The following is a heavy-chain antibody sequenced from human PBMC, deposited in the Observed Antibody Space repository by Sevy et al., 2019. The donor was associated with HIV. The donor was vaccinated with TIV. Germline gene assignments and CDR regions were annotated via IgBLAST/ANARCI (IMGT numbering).Heavy chain of an antibody. D-gene: IGHD3-10*01. Sequence: GGSLRLSCAASGFTFSSYAMTWVRQAPGKGLEWVSGISGSGGSTYYEDSVKGRFTISRDNSKNTPYLQMNSLRADDTAVYYCAKDLLSGSYYNVDYWGQGTLVTVSS. CDR1: GFTFSSYA. J-gene: IGHJ4*02. CDR3: AKDLLSGSYYNVDY. CDR2: ISGSGGST. V-gene: IGHV3-23*01.